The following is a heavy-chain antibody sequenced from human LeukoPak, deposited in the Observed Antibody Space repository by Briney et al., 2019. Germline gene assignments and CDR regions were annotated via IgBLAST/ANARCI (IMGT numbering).Heavy chain of an antibody. CDR2: ISGSGGST. CDR3: ARDLAWGAFDY. V-gene: IGHV3-23*01. J-gene: IGHJ4*02. CDR1: GFTFSSYA. D-gene: IGHD7-27*01. Sequence: GGSLRLSCAASGFTFSSYAMSWVRQAPGKGLEWVSAISGSGGSTYYADSVKGRFTISRDDSKNTLSLQMNSLRVEDTAIYYCARDLAWGAFDYWGQGTLVTVSS.